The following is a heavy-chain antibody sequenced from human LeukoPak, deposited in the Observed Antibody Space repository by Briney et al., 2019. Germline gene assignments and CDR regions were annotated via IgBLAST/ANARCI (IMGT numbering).Heavy chain of an antibody. J-gene: IGHJ4*02. CDR1: GFTFSIYS. D-gene: IGHD3-3*01. V-gene: IGHV3-48*04. CDR3: ARELSGDLDY. CDR2: ISDSSSTI. Sequence: GGSLRLSCAASGFTFSIYSMNWVRQAPGKGLEWVSYISDSSSTIYYTDSVKGRFTISRDNAKNSLYLQMSSLRAEDTAVYYCARELSGDLDYWGQGTLVTVSS.